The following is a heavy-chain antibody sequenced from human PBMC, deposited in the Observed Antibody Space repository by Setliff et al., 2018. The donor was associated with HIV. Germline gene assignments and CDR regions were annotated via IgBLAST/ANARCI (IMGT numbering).Heavy chain of an antibody. Sequence: SVKVSCKAPGYTFSEYAIHWVRQAPGQRLEWMGRIDTDNGYRRYSPKLQGRVTITKDTSANTAYMELRGLRSEDTAVYYCARWCAAAGCYPAIYHFDSWGQGTLVTVSS. V-gene: IGHV1-3*04. D-gene: IGHD2-2*01. CDR2: IDTDNGYR. CDR3: ARWCAAAGCYPAIYHFDS. J-gene: IGHJ4*02. CDR1: GYTFSEYA.